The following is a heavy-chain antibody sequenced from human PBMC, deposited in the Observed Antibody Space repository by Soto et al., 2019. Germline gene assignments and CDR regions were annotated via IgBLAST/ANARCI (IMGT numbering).Heavy chain of an antibody. V-gene: IGHV1-18*01. Sequence: QVQLVQSGAEVKKPGASVKVSCKTSGYTFSTYPISWVRQAPGQGLEWVGWISTYNGKINYGQKFQGRVTITTDTSASTAYMNLRNLRSDDTAVYYCARDRVEAALGTFDQWGQGTLVTVSS. CDR1: GYTFSTYP. D-gene: IGHD6-13*01. CDR3: ARDRVEAALGTFDQ. CDR2: ISTYNGKI. J-gene: IGHJ4*02.